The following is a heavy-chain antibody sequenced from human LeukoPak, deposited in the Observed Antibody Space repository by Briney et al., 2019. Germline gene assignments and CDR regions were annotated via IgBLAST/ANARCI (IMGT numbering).Heavy chain of an antibody. D-gene: IGHD3-10*01. V-gene: IGHV3-73*01. CDR2: IRSKANSYAT. CDR1: GFTFSGSA. CDR3: TRRYGSGSFDY. Sequence: GGSLTLSRAASGFTFSGSAMHWVRQASGKGLEWVGRIRSKANSYATAYGAPVKVRFTISRDDSKNTAYLQMNSLKTEDAAVYYYTRRYGSGSFDYWGQGTLVTVSS. J-gene: IGHJ4*02.